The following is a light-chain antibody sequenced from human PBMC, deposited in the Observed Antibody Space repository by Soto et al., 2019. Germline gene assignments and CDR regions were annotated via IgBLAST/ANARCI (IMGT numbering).Light chain of an antibody. CDR1: QGISSY. CDR3: QQYGNSPRT. V-gene: IGKV1-16*01. J-gene: IGKJ1*01. CDR2: AAS. Sequence: DIQITQSPSSLSASVGARVPITCRASQGISSYLAWYQQKQGKAPKLLIYAASSLQSGVPSRFSGSGSGTDLTITISRLQPEDAELYDGQQYGNSPRTFGQGTKVDIK.